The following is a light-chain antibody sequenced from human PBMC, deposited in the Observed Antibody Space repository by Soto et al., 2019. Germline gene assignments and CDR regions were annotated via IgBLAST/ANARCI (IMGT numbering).Light chain of an antibody. CDR3: CSYTGSYTLM. CDR2: ETT. CDR1: SSDVGAYHL. V-gene: IGLV2-23*01. Sequence: QSVLTQPASVSGSPGQSITISCSGTSSDVGAYHLVSWYQHHPGKVPQLIIHETTKRPSGVSNRFSGSKSGNTASLTISGLQAEDEADYYCCSYTGSYTLMFGGGTKVTVL. J-gene: IGLJ3*02.